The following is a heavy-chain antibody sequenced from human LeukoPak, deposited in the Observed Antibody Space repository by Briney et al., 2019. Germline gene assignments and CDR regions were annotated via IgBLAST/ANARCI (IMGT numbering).Heavy chain of an antibody. Sequence: SETLSLTCAVYGGSFNNYYWSWIRQPPGKGLEWIGEINHSGSTDYNPSLKSRVTISVDTSKNQFSLKLSSVTAADTAVYYCARQVGGRIAAAGPNWFDPWGQGTLVTVSS. J-gene: IGHJ5*02. CDR1: GGSFNNYY. D-gene: IGHD6-13*01. V-gene: IGHV4-34*01. CDR3: ARQVGGRIAAAGPNWFDP. CDR2: INHSGST.